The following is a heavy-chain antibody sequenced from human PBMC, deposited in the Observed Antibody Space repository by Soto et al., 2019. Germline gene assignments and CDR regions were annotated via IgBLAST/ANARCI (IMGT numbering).Heavy chain of an antibody. CDR1: GFTFSSYD. CDR2: IGTAGDP. CDR3: ARGGNWNDVLCLGEDAFDI. D-gene: IGHD1-1*01. V-gene: IGHV3-13*05. J-gene: IGHJ3*02. Sequence: EVQLVESGGGLVQPGGSLRLSCAASGFTFSSYDMHWVRQATGKGLEWVSAIGTAGDPYYPGSVKGRFTISRENAKNSLYLKRNSRRAEDTAVYYWARGGNWNDVLCLGEDAFDIWGQGTMVTVSS.